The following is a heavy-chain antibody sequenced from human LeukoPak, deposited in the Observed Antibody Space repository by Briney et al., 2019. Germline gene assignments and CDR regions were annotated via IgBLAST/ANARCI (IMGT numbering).Heavy chain of an antibody. D-gene: IGHD6-13*01. Sequence: ASVKVSCTASGYTFAAYYMHWVRTAPCQGTDWMGWINPNSGVTGYAQKFQGRVTMTRHTSISTAYMELSGLTSDDTAVYYCAREGETYSSNWYDWFDPWGQGTLVTVSS. CDR2: INPNSGVT. CDR1: GYTFAAYY. CDR3: AREGETYSSNWYDWFDP. J-gene: IGHJ5*02. V-gene: IGHV1-2*02.